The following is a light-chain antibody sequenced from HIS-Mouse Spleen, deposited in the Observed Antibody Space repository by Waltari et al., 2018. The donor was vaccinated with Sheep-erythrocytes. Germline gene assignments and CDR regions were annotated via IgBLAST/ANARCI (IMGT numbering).Light chain of an antibody. CDR3: CSYAGSYNHV. J-gene: IGLJ1*01. Sequence: QSALTQPRSVSGAPGKSVTISCTGTSSDVVGYNYVSWYQQHPGKAPKLMIYDVSKRPSGVPDRFSGSKSGNTASLTISGLQAEDEADYYCCSYAGSYNHVFATGTKVTVL. CDR2: DVS. CDR1: SSDVVGYNY. V-gene: IGLV2-11*01.